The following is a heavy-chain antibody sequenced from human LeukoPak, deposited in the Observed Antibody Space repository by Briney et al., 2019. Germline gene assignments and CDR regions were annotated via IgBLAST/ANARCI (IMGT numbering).Heavy chain of an antibody. CDR2: IYYSGST. D-gene: IGHD6-25*01. CDR3: ARQPTGIAAADY. J-gene: IGHJ4*02. CDR1: GGSISGYY. Sequence: SETLSLTCTVPGGSISGYYGSWIRQPPGKGLEWIGYIYYSGSTNCNPSLRSRVTISVNTSKNQFSLKLSSVTAADTAVYYCARQPTGIAAADYWGQGTLVTVSS. V-gene: IGHV4-59*08.